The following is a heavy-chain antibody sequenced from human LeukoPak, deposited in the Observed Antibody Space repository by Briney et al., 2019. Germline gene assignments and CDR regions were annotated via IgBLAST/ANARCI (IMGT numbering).Heavy chain of an antibody. CDR3: AKGGEMATISFFDY. V-gene: IGHV3-9*03. CDR2: ISWNSGSI. D-gene: IGHD5-24*01. J-gene: IGHJ4*02. Sequence: RSGRSLRLSCAASGFTFDDYAMHWVRQAPGKGLELVSGISWNSGSIGYADSVKGRFTISRDNAKNSLYLKMNSLRAEDMALYYCAKGGEMATISFFDYWGQGTLVTVSS. CDR1: GFTFDDYA.